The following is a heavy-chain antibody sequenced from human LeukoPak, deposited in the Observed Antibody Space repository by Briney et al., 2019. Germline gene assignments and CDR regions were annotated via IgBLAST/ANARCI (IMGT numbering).Heavy chain of an antibody. V-gene: IGHV4-34*01. Sequence: SETLFLTCAVYGGSFSGYYWSWIRQPPGKGLEWIGEINHSGSTNYNPSLKSRVTIAVDTSKNQYSLKVSSVTAAHTAVYRCARGPRRPAAAPEYWGQGTLVTVSS. CDR2: INHSGST. CDR1: GGSFSGYY. CDR3: ARGPRRPAAAPEY. J-gene: IGHJ4*02. D-gene: IGHD6-13*01.